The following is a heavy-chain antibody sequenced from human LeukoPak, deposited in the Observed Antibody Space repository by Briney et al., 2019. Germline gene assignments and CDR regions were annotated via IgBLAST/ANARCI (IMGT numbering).Heavy chain of an antibody. CDR3: ARDTRVTNGDY. V-gene: IGHV1-2*02. CDR1: GYTFAVYY. Sequence: ASVKVSCKTSGYTFAVYYIHWVRQAPGQGLEWVGLVNPNNGDTKYAQKFQGRVTMTRDTSVSTAYMELSRLTSDDTAVYYCARDTRVTNGDYWGQGTLVTVSS. CDR2: VNPNNGDT. D-gene: IGHD2-15*01. J-gene: IGHJ4*02.